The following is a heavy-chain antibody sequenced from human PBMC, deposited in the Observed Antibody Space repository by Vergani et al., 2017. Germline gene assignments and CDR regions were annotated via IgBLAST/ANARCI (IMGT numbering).Heavy chain of an antibody. Sequence: QVQLQESGPGLVKPSQTLSLTCTVSGGSISSGSYYWGWIRQPAGKGLEWIGRIYTSGSTNYNPSLKSRVTISVDTSKNQFSLKLSSVTAAYTAGYYCARGDRYYDVWGGRRGRYFDLWGRGTLVTVSS. CDR2: IYTSGST. CDR3: ARGDRYYDVWGGRRGRYFDL. D-gene: IGHD3-3*01. J-gene: IGHJ2*01. CDR1: GGSISSGSYY. V-gene: IGHV4-61*02.